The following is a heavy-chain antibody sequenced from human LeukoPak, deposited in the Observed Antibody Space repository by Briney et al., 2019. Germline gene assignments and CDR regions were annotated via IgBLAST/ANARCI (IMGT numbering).Heavy chain of an antibody. J-gene: IGHJ3*02. D-gene: IGHD3-22*01. V-gene: IGHV4-39*07. CDR2: IYYSGST. Sequence: PLETLSLTCTVSGGSISSSSYYWGWIRQPPGKGLEWIGSIYYSGSTYYNPSLKSRVTISVDTSKNQFSLKLSSVTAADTAVYYCARVDYYDSSGYYYAAFDIWGQGTMVTVSS. CDR3: ARVDYYDSSGYYYAAFDI. CDR1: GGSISSSSYY.